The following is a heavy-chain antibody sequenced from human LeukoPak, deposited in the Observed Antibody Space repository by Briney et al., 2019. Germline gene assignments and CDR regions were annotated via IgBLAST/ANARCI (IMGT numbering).Heavy chain of an antibody. D-gene: IGHD2-2*01. CDR2: IIPIFGTA. CDR3: ARGYCSSTSCRWFDP. Sequence: SVKVSCKASGYTFTSYDINWVRQAPGQGLEWMGGIIPIFGTANYAQKFQGRVTITADESTSTAYMELSSLRSEDTAVYYCARGYCSSTSCRWFDPWGQGTLVTVSS. V-gene: IGHV1-69*13. J-gene: IGHJ5*02. CDR1: GYTFTSYD.